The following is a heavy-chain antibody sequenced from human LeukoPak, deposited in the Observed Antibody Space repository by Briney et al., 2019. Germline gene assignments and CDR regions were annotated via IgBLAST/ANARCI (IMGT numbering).Heavy chain of an antibody. CDR3: ARDDTGSVDY. D-gene: IGHD1-1*01. Sequence: SETLSLNCTVSGVSISSSSYYWGWIRQPPGKGLEWIGRIYYSGSTYYNPSLKSRVTISVDTSKNQFSLKLSSVTAADTAVYYWARDDTGSVDYWGQGTLVTVSS. CDR1: GVSISSSSYY. V-gene: IGHV4-39*07. CDR2: IYYSGST. J-gene: IGHJ4*02.